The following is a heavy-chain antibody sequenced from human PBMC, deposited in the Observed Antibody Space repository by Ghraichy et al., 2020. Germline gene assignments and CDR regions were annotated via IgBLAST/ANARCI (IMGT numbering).Heavy chain of an antibody. CDR3: ARGDYYGSGSYYNGPAFDI. Sequence: SQTLSLTCTVSGGSISSYYWSWIRQPPGKGLEWIGYIYYSGSTNYNPSLKSRVTISVDTSKNQFSLKLSSVTAADTAVYYCARGDYYGSGSYYNGPAFDIWGQGTMVTVSS. D-gene: IGHD3-10*01. V-gene: IGHV4-59*01. CDR2: IYYSGST. J-gene: IGHJ3*02. CDR1: GGSISSYY.